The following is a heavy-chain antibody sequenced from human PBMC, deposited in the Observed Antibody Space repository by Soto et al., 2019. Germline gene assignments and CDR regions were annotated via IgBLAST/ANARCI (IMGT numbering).Heavy chain of an antibody. CDR1: GYTFTSYG. CDR3: ARVMTTVVTPYYYYGMDV. J-gene: IGHJ6*02. CDR2: ISAYNGNT. D-gene: IGHD4-17*01. Sequence: QVQLVQSGAEVKKPGASVKVSCKASGYTFTSYGISWVRQAPGQGLEWMGWISAYNGNTNYAQKLQGRVTMTTDTSTSTAYMELRSLRSDDTAVYHCARVMTTVVTPYYYYGMDVWGQGTTVTVSS. V-gene: IGHV1-18*01.